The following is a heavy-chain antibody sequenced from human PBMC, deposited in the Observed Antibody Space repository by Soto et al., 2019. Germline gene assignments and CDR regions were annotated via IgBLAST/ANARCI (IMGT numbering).Heavy chain of an antibody. D-gene: IGHD3-3*01. J-gene: IGHJ5*02. V-gene: IGHV1-69*06. CDR2: IIPIFGTA. CDR1: GGTFSSYA. Sequence: QVQLVQSGAEVKKPGSSVKVSCKASGGTFSSYAISWVRQAPGQGLEWMGGIIPIFGTANYAQKFQGRVTITADKSTSTAYMELSSLRSEDTAVYYCARGSKRITIFGVEPSPYNWFDPWGQGTLVTVSS. CDR3: ARGSKRITIFGVEPSPYNWFDP.